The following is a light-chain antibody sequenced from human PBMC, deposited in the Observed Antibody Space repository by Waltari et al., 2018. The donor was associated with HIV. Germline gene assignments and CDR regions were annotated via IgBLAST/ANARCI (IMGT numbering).Light chain of an antibody. CDR1: SSDIGGYDH. Sequence: QSALTQPASVSGSPGQSITISCTGTSSDIGGYDHVCWYPQHPGRAPKLKIYGVSNRPSGVSDRFSGSKSGNTASLTISGLQTEDEADYYCSSFTSGTTWVFGGGTKVTVL. V-gene: IGLV2-14*03. CDR3: SSFTSGTTWV. J-gene: IGLJ3*02. CDR2: GVS.